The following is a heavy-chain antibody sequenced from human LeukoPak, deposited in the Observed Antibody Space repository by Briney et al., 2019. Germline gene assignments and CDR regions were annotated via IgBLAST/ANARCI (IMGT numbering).Heavy chain of an antibody. D-gene: IGHD4-17*01. CDR2: IWFDGSKT. J-gene: IGHJ2*01. CDR3: ARATPYDWHFGL. Sequence: GGSLRLSCVASGFSFSSYAMHWVRQAPGKGLEWVAAIWFDGSKTYYEDSVKGRFTISRDTSANTLFLQMNSLAAEDTPVYCCARATPYDWHFGLWGRGTLVIVSS. CDR1: GFSFSSYA. V-gene: IGHV3-33*02.